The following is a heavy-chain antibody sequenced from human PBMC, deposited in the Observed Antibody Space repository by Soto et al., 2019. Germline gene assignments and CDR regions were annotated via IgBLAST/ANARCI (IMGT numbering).Heavy chain of an antibody. V-gene: IGHV1-18*01. Sequence: GASVKVSCKASGYTFTSYGISWVRQAPGQGLEWMGWISAYNGNTNYAQKLQGRVTVTTDTSTSTAYMELRSLRSDDTAVYYFARGRGADGSGSDKYYFDYWGQGTLVTVSS. CDR1: GYTFTSYG. D-gene: IGHD3-10*01. CDR2: ISAYNGNT. CDR3: ARGRGADGSGSDKYYFDY. J-gene: IGHJ4*02.